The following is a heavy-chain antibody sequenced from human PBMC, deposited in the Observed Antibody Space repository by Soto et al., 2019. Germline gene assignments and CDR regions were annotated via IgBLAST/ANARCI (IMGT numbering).Heavy chain of an antibody. CDR1: GGSISSYY. V-gene: IGHV4-59*01. J-gene: IGHJ6*02. CDR2: IYYSGST. CDR3: ARDQGTRYDFWNGSYGMDV. Sequence: SETLSLTCTVSGGSISSYYWSWIRQPPGKGLEWIGYIYYSGSTNYNPSLKSRVTISVDTSKNQFSLKLSSVTAADTAVYYCARDQGTRYDFWNGSYGMDVWGQGTTVT. D-gene: IGHD3-3*01.